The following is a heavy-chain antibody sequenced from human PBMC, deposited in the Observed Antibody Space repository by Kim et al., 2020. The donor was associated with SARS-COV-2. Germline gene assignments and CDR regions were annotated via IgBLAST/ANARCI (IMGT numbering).Heavy chain of an antibody. Sequence: GGSLRLSCAASGFTFSNYAMSWVRQAPGKGLEWVSAISGSGVTTYYADSVKGRFYISRDNSENTLYLQMNSLRAEDTAVYYCAKDQTTVTTCQVYYYYGMDVWGQGTTVTVSS. J-gene: IGHJ6*02. CDR1: GFTFSNYA. V-gene: IGHV3-23*01. CDR3: AKDQTTVTTCQVYYYYGMDV. D-gene: IGHD4-17*01. CDR2: ISGSGVTT.